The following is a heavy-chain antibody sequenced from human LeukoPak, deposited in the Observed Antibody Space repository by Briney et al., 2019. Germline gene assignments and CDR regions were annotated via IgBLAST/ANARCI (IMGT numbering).Heavy chain of an antibody. CDR2: ISSSGSTI. J-gene: IGHJ5*02. V-gene: IGHV3-11*01. CDR1: GFTFSDYY. Sequence: GGSLRLSCAASGFTFSDYYMSWIRQAPGKGLEWVSYISSSGSTIYYADSVKGRFTISRDNAKNSLYLQMNSLRAEDTAVYYCARKVTTQYNWFDPWAREPWSPSPQ. CDR3: ARKVTTQYNWFDP. D-gene: IGHD4-17*01.